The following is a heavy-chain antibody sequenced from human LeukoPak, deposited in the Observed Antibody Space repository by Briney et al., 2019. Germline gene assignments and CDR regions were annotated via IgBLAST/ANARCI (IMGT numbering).Heavy chain of an antibody. Sequence: TSETLSLTCTVSGGSISSGSYYWSWIRQPAGKGLEWIGRIYTSGSTNYNPSLKSRVTISVDTSKNQFSLKLSSVTAADTAVYYCATARGYCSSTSCYDTTVTTTQDYFDYWGQGTLVTVSS. CDR3: ATARGYCSSTSCYDTTVTTTQDYFDY. CDR1: GGSISSGSYY. J-gene: IGHJ4*02. D-gene: IGHD2-2*01. V-gene: IGHV4-61*02. CDR2: IYTSGST.